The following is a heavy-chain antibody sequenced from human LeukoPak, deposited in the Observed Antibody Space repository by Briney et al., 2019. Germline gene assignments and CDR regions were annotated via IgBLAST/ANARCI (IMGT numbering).Heavy chain of an antibody. CDR1: GFTFGDYA. CDR2: IRLNTYGGTT. V-gene: IGHV3-49*03. D-gene: IGHD6-13*01. J-gene: IGHJ5*01. CDR3: TRDPDGSSWPKPADS. Sequence: GGSLRLSCTTSGFTFGDYAMSWFRQAPGKGLEWVGFIRLNTYGGTTEYAASVKGRFTILRDDSKSIAYLQMNSLKTEDTAVYYCTRDPDGSSWPKPADSWGQGTLVTVSS.